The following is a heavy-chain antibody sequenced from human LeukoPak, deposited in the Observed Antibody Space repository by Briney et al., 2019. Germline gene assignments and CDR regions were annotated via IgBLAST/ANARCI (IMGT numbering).Heavy chain of an antibody. D-gene: IGHD3-22*01. CDR1: GYTFTSYY. Sequence: SVKVSCKASGYTFTSYYMHWVRQAPGQGLEWMGGIIPMFDTVNYAQKFQGRVTITADESTSTAYMELSSLRSEDTAVYYCARDGGYDSSAYYVWGQGTLVTVSS. J-gene: IGHJ4*02. V-gene: IGHV1-69*13. CDR3: ARDGGYDSSAYYV. CDR2: IIPMFDTV.